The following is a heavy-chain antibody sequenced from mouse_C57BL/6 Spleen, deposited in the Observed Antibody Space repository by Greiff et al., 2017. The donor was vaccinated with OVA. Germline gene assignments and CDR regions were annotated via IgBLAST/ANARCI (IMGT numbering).Heavy chain of an antibody. CDR1: GYTFTSYW. CDR2: IHPNSGST. J-gene: IGHJ2*01. V-gene: IGHV1-64*01. CDR3: ARASSGYYFDY. Sequence: QVQLQQPGAELVKPGASVKLSCKASGYTFTSYWMHWVKQRPGQGLEWIGMIHPNSGSTNYNEKFKSKATLTVDKSSSTAYMQLSSLTSEDSAVYYSARASSGYYFDYWGQGTTLTVSS. D-gene: IGHD3-2*02.